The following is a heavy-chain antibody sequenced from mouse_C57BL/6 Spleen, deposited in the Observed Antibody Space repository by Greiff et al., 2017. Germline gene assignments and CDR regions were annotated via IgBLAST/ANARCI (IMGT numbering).Heavy chain of an antibody. CDR1: GYTFTSYD. J-gene: IGHJ3*01. CDR3: AREGAYGAAWFAY. V-gene: IGHV1-85*01. Sequence: QVQLKQSGPELVKPGASVKLSCKASGYTFTSYDINWVKQRPGQGLAWIGWIYPRDGSTKYNEKFKGKATLTVDTSSSTAYMELHSLTSEDSAVYFCAREGAYGAAWFAYWGQGTLVTVSA. CDR2: IYPRDGST. D-gene: IGHD1-1*02.